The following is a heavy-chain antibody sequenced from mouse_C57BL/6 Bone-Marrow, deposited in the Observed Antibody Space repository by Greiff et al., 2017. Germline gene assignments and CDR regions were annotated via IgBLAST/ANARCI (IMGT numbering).Heavy chain of an antibody. CDR2: ISAGGSYT. CDR3: ASSLDYPLGYFDV. J-gene: IGHJ1*03. D-gene: IGHD2-4*01. V-gene: IGHV5-4*03. CDR1: GFTFSSYA. Sequence: EVKLQESGGGLVKPGGSLKLSCAASGFTFSSYAMSWVRQTPEQRLEWVATISAGGSYTDYPDNVKGRFTFSRDNAKNNLYLQMSHLKSEDTAMYDCASSLDYPLGYFDVWGTGTTVTVST.